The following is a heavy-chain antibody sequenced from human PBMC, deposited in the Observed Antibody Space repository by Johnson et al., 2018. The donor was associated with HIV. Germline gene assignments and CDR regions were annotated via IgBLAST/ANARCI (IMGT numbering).Heavy chain of an antibody. CDR3: ASPVDAFDI. J-gene: IGHJ3*02. Sequence: VQLVESGGGVVRPGGSLRLSCAASGFTFDDYAMSWVRQAPGKGLEWVSAISGSGGSTYYADSVKGRFTISRDNSKNTLYLQMNILRAEDTAVYYCASPVDAFDIWGQGTMVTVSS. V-gene: IGHV3-23*04. D-gene: IGHD4-17*01. CDR1: GFTFDDYA. CDR2: ISGSGGST.